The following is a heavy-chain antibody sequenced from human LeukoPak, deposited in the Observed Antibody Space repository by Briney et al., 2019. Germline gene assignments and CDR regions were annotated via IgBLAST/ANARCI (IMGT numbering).Heavy chain of an antibody. CDR2: IYYSGST. Sequence: SETLSLTCTVSGGSISSGGYYWSWIRQHPGKGLEWIGYIYYSGSTYYNPSLKSRVTISVDTSKNQFSLKLSSVTAADTAVYHCARRLSYSYGSLDYWGQGTLVTVSS. D-gene: IGHD5-18*01. J-gene: IGHJ4*02. CDR3: ARRLSYSYGSLDY. CDR1: GGSISSGGYY. V-gene: IGHV4-31*03.